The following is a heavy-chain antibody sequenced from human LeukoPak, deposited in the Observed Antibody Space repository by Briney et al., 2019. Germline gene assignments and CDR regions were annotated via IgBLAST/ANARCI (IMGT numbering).Heavy chain of an antibody. CDR3: ARRNGSSGHGYFDH. D-gene: IGHD3-22*01. CDR2: ISYDGSNK. V-gene: IGHV3-30*03. CDR1: GFTFSSYG. Sequence: GGSLRLSCAAPGFTFSSYGMHWVRQAPGKGLEWVAVISYDGSNKYYADFVKGRFTISRDNSKNTLYLQMNSLRAEDTAVYYCARRNGSSGHGYFDHWGQGTLVTVSS. J-gene: IGHJ4*02.